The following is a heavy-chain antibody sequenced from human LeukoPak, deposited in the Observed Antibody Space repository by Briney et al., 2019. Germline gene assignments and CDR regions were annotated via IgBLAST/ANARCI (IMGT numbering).Heavy chain of an antibody. CDR1: GGTFSSYA. Sequence: ASVKVSCKASGGTFSSYAISWVRQAPGQGLEWMGRIIPILGIANYAQKFQGRVTITADKSTSTAYMELRSLRSDDTTVYYCARDDGTRVAVYGMDVWGQGTTVTVSS. V-gene: IGHV1-69*04. CDR3: ARDDGTRVAVYGMDV. CDR2: IIPILGIA. D-gene: IGHD6-19*01. J-gene: IGHJ6*02.